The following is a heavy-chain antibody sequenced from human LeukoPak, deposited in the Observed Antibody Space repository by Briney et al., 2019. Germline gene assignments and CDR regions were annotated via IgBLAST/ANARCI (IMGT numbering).Heavy chain of an antibody. CDR2: INHSGST. CDR1: GGSFSGCY. CDR3: ARGGYVLRYFDWLYPPRPPHFDY. D-gene: IGHD3-9*01. Sequence: SETLSLTCAVYGGSFSGCYWSWIRQPPAKGLEWIGEINHSGSTNYNPSLKSRVTISVDTSKNQFSLKLSSVTAADTAAYYCARGGYVLRYFDWLYPPRPPHFDYWGQGTLVTVSS. J-gene: IGHJ4*02. V-gene: IGHV4-34*01.